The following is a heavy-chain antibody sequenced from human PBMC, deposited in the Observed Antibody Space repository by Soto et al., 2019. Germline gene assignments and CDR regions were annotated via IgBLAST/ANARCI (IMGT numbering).Heavy chain of an antibody. V-gene: IGHV3-43*01. Sequence: PGGSLRLSCAASGFTFDDYTMHWVRQAPGKGLEWVSLISWDGGSTYYADSVKGRFTISRDNSKNTLYLQMNSLRAEDTAVYYCAKVGGYCSGGSCPYGMDVWGQGTTVTVSS. D-gene: IGHD2-15*01. CDR1: GFTFDDYT. CDR2: ISWDGGST. J-gene: IGHJ6*02. CDR3: AKVGGYCSGGSCPYGMDV.